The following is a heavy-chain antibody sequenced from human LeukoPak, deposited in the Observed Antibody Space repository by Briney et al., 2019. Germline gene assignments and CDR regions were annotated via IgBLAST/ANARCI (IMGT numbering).Heavy chain of an antibody. J-gene: IGHJ4*02. D-gene: IGHD4-11*01. V-gene: IGHV3-48*01. Sequence: GGSLSLSCAASGFTFGSYSMNWVRQAPGKGLEWVSYISSSSRTIYYADSLKGRFTISRDNAKNSLYLQMNSLRAEDTAVYYCARVDGTTVTTGRLEYWGQGTLVTVSS. CDR3: ARVDGTTVTTGRLEY. CDR2: ISSSSRTI. CDR1: GFTFGSYS.